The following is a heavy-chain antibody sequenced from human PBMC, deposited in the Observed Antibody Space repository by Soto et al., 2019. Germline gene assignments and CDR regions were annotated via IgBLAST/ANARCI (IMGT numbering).Heavy chain of an antibody. CDR1: GYSFSNYW. J-gene: IGHJ6*02. D-gene: IGHD3-22*01. Sequence: GESLKISCQGSGYSFSNYWIGWVRQMPGEGLEWMGIIYPGDSDTKYSPSFQGQVTISVDKSITTAYLQWSSLKASDTAMYYCARGYYYDSSGGTRGYYYYYGMDVWGQGTTVTVSS. CDR3: ARGYYYDSSGGTRGYYYYYGMDV. CDR2: IYPGDSDT. V-gene: IGHV5-51*01.